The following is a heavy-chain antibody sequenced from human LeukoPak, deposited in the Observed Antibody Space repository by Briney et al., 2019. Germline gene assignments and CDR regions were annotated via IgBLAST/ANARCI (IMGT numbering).Heavy chain of an antibody. Sequence: GGSLRLSCAASGFTFSSFWMHWVRHAPGKGLVWVSRINIDGSGTTYADSVKGRFTISRDYAKNTLYLQMNSLRVEDTAVYYCARVRPGYYYMDVWGKGTTVTVSS. D-gene: IGHD7-27*01. V-gene: IGHV3-74*01. CDR3: ARVRPGYYYMDV. J-gene: IGHJ6*03. CDR1: GFTFSSFW. CDR2: INIDGSGT.